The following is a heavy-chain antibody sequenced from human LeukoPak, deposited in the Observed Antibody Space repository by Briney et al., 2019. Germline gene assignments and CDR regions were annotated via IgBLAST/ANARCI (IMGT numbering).Heavy chain of an antibody. Sequence: SETLSLTCTVSGGSISTYYWTWIRQPPGKGLEWVGNIYYTGSTNYNPSLKSRVTLSIDTSKKQFSLGLTSVTAADTTVYYCARDAAGEIDYWGKGILVTVAS. J-gene: IGHJ4*02. CDR3: ARDAAGEIDY. CDR2: IYYTGST. CDR1: GGSISTYY. D-gene: IGHD6-19*01. V-gene: IGHV4-59*01.